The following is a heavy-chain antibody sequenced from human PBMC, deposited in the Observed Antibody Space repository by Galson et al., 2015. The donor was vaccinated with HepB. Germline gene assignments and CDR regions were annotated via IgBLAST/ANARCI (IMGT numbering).Heavy chain of an antibody. CDR3: ARGAGDIVVVPAAMPESY. CDR1: GGTFSSYA. D-gene: IGHD2-2*01. V-gene: IGHV1-69*13. CDR2: IIPIFGTA. Sequence: SVKVSCKASGGTFSSYAISWVRQAPGQGLEWMGGIIPIFGTANYAQKFQGRVTITADESTSTAYMELSSLRSEDTAVYYCARGAGDIVVVPAAMPESYWGQGTLVTVSS. J-gene: IGHJ4*02.